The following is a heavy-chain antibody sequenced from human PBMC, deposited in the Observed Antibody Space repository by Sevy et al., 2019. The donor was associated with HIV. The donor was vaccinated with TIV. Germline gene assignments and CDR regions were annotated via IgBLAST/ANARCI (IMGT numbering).Heavy chain of an antibody. D-gene: IGHD3-10*01. J-gene: IGHJ4*02. Sequence: GGSLRLSCAASGFTFSNAWMSWVRQAPGKGLEWVGRIKSKTDCGTTDYAAPVKGRFTISSEDSKNTLYLQMNSLKTVDTAIYDGTADSKRRGLSALLDYWGQGTLVTVSS. CDR2: IKSKTDCGTT. CDR3: TADSKRRGLSALLDY. V-gene: IGHV3-15*01. CDR1: GFTFSNAW.